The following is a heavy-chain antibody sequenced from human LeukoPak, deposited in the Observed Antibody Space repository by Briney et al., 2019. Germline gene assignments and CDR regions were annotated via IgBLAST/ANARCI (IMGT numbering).Heavy chain of an antibody. V-gene: IGHV4-38-2*02. CDR2: IYHSGST. CDR1: GYSISSGYY. D-gene: IGHD3-22*01. Sequence: SETLSLTCTVSGYSISSGYYWGWIRQPPGKGLEWIGSIYHSGSTYYNPSLKSRVTISVDTSKNQFSLKLSSVTAADTAVYYCACLTTADAFDIWGQGTMVTVSS. CDR3: ACLTTADAFDI. J-gene: IGHJ3*02.